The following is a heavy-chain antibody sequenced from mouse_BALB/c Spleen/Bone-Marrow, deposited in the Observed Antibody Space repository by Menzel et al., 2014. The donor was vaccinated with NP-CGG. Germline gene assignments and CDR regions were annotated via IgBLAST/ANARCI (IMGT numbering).Heavy chain of an antibody. D-gene: IGHD2-1*01. J-gene: IGHJ3*01. V-gene: IGHV1S29*02. CDR1: GYTFTDYN. CDR3: ARGRAYGNYVWFAY. CDR2: IYPYNGGT. Sequence: EVQLQQSGPELVKPGASVKISCKASGYTFTDYNMHWVKQSHGKSLDWIGYIYPYNGGTGYNQKFKSKATLTVDNSSSTAYMELRSLTPEDSAVYYCARGRAYGNYVWFAYWGQGTLVTVSA.